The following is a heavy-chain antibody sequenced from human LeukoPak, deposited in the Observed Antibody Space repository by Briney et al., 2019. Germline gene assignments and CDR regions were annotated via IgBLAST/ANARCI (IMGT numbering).Heavy chain of an antibody. CDR3: ARQANWPDY. CDR2: IDPSDSYT. D-gene: IGHD1-1*01. Sequence: GESLKISCRVSGYSFTTYWISWVRQMPGKGLEWMGRIDPSDSYTNYSPSFQGHVTISVDKSISTAYLQWSSLKASDTAMYYYARQANWPDYWGQGTLVTVSS. CDR1: GYSFTTYW. V-gene: IGHV5-10-1*01. J-gene: IGHJ4*02.